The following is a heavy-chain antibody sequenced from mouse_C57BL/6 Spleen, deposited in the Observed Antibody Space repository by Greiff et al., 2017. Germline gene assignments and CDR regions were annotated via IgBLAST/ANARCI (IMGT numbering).Heavy chain of an antibody. V-gene: IGHV1-72*01. D-gene: IGHD1-1*01. Sequence: VQLQQPGAELVKPGASVKLSCKASGYTFTSYWMHWVKQRPGRGLEWIGRIDPYSGGTKYNEKFKSKATLTVDKPSSTTYMQLSSLTSEDSAVYYCARNYGRERGYFDVWGTGTTVTVSS. CDR3: ARNYGRERGYFDV. CDR1: GYTFTSYW. J-gene: IGHJ1*03. CDR2: IDPYSGGT.